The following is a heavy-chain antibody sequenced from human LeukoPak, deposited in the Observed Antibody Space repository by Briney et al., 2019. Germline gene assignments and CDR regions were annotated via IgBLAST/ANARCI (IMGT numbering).Heavy chain of an antibody. D-gene: IGHD6-13*01. V-gene: IGHV3-23*01. CDR1: GFTFSNYA. CDR2: ISGSGGST. Sequence: GGSLRLSCAASGFTFSNYAMSWVRQAPGKGLELEWVSAISGSGGSTYHADSVKGRFTISRDNAKNTLYLQMNNLRAEDTAVYYCARGDSSSFYSFFYGLDVWGQGTTVTVSS. J-gene: IGHJ6*02. CDR3: ARGDSSSFYSFFYGLDV.